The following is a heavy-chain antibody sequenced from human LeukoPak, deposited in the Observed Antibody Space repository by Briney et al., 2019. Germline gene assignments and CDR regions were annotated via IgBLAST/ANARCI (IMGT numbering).Heavy chain of an antibody. V-gene: IGHV3-21*01. D-gene: IGHD3-3*01. CDR2: ISSSSSYI. CDR1: GFTFSSYS. Sequence: GGSLRLSCAASGFTFSSYSMNWVRQAPGKGLEWVSSISSSSSYIYYADSVKGRFTISRDNAKNSLYLQMNSLRAEDTAVYYCAKDEIYYDFWSGYLLNYYYMDVWGKGTTVTVSS. CDR3: AKDEIYYDFWSGYLLNYYYMDV. J-gene: IGHJ6*03.